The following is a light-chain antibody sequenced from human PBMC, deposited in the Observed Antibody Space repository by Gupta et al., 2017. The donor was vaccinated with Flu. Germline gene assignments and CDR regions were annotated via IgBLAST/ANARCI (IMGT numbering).Light chain of an antibody. J-gene: IGLJ3*02. CDR3: APWDDSLRGWV. V-gene: IGLV1-47*01. CDR1: GSDIGSNF. CDR2: RNS. Sequence: GSDIGSNFVSWYQRFPGTAPKLLISRNSQRPSGVPDRFSGSRSGTSASLAISGLRSEDEANYYCAPWDDSLRGWVFGGGTKLTVL.